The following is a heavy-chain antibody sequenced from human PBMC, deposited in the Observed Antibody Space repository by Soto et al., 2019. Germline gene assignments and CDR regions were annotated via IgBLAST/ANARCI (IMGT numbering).Heavy chain of an antibody. D-gene: IGHD2-15*01. CDR3: ARAGGLGYCSGGSCSPYDP. CDR1: GGSISSGGYY. V-gene: IGHV4-31*03. CDR2: IYYSGST. J-gene: IGHJ5*02. Sequence: SETLSLTCTVSGGSISSGGYYWSWIRQHPGKGLEWIGYIYYSGSTYYNPSLKSRVTISVDTSKNQFSLKLSSVTAADTAVYYCARAGGLGYCSGGSCSPYDPWGQGTLVTVSS.